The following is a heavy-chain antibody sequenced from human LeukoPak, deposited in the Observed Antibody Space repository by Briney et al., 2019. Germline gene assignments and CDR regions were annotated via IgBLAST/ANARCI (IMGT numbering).Heavy chain of an antibody. CDR3: ATGGYSSGWKTGYFDY. CDR1: GFTFTSYA. Sequence: GGSLRLSCAASGFTFTSYAMSWVRQAPGKGLEWVSAISGSGGSTYYADSVKGRFTISRDNSKNTLYLQMNSLRAEDTAVYYCATGGYSSGWKTGYFDYWGQGTLVTVSS. CDR2: ISGSGGST. D-gene: IGHD6-19*01. V-gene: IGHV3-23*01. J-gene: IGHJ4*02.